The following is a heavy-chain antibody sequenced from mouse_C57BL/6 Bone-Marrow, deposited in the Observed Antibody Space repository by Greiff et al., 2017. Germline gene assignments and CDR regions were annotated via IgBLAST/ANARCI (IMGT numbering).Heavy chain of an antibody. D-gene: IGHD2-4*01. CDR1: GFTFSNYW. CDR3: DRYDSDWFAY. J-gene: IGHJ3*01. V-gene: IGHV6-3*01. Sequence: EVKLEESGGGLVQPGGSMKLSCVASGFTFSNYWMNWVRQSPEKGLECVAQIRLKSDNYATHYAESVKGRFTISRDDSKSSGYLQMNNLRAEDTGIYYCDRYDSDWFAYWGQGTLVTVSA. CDR2: IRLKSDNYAT.